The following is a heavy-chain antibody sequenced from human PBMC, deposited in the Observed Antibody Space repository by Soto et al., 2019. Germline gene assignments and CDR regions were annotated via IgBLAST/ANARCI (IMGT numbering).Heavy chain of an antibody. CDR1: GGSISSYY. V-gene: IGHV4-4*07. J-gene: IGHJ4*02. CDR2: IYTSGST. D-gene: IGHD3-22*01. Sequence: SETLSLTCTVSGGSISSYYWSWIRQPAGKGLEWFGRIYTSGSTNYNPSLKSQVTMSVDTSKNQFSLKLSSVTAADTAVYYCARGDTLVSSGYDLDYWGQGTLVTVSS. CDR3: ARGDTLVSSGYDLDY.